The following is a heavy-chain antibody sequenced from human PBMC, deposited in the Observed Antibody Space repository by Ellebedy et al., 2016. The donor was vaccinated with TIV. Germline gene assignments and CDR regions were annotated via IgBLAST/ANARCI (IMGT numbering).Heavy chain of an antibody. CDR2: INPNDDTK. CDR3: ARYSGSGTYYRNGMDV. Sequence: AASVKVSCKASGYSFSNYYMHWVRQAPGQGLEWMGIINPNDDTKSYAQNFQGRVTMTTDTSTDTGYMELRSLRSDDTAVYYCARYSGSGTYYRNGMDVWGQGTTVTVSS. D-gene: IGHD3-10*01. V-gene: IGHV1-46*01. J-gene: IGHJ6*02. CDR1: GYSFSNYY.